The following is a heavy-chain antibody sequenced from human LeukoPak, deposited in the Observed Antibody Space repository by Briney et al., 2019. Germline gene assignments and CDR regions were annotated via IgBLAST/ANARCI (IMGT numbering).Heavy chain of an antibody. J-gene: IGHJ4*02. Sequence: GASVKVSGKASGYTFTSYDINWVRQATGQGLEWMGWMNPNSGNRGYAQKFQGRVTITRNTSISTAYMELSSLRSEDTAVYYCARVGLSHYDFWSGYYWGRGYFDYWGQGTLVTVSS. V-gene: IGHV1-8*03. D-gene: IGHD3-3*01. CDR3: ARVGLSHYDFWSGYYWGRGYFDY. CDR2: MNPNSGNR. CDR1: GYTFTSYD.